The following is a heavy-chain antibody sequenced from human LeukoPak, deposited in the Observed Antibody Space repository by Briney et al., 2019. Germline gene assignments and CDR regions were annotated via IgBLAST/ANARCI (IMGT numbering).Heavy chain of an antibody. CDR2: IYYSGST. D-gene: IGHD3-22*01. CDR3: AGTRITMIVVVRGGFDY. Sequence: PSETLSLTCTVSGGSISSSSYYWGWIRQPPGKGLEWIGSIYYSGSTYYDPSLKSRVTISVDTSKNQFSLKLSSVTAADTAVYYCAGTRITMIVVVRGGFDYWGQGTLVTVSS. J-gene: IGHJ4*02. CDR1: GGSISSSSYY. V-gene: IGHV4-39*07.